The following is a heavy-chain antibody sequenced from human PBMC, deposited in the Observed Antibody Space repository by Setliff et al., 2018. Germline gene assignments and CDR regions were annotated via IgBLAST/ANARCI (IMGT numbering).Heavy chain of an antibody. CDR2: MHGSGST. CDR1: GGSISTYS. J-gene: IGHJ4*02. D-gene: IGHD1-26*01. CDR3: ARDWLMRNSGSYYWQVDY. V-gene: IGHV4-4*07. Sequence: SETLSLTCTVSGGSISTYSWSWIRQAAGKGLEWIGRMHGSGSTNYSPSLKSRVTMSGDTSKNQFSLKLSSVTAADTAVYYCARDWLMRNSGSYYWQVDYWGQGTLVIVSS.